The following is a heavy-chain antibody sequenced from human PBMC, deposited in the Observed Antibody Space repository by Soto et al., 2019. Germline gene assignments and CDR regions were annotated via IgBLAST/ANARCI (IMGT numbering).Heavy chain of an antibody. J-gene: IGHJ2*01. V-gene: IGHV3-11*01. D-gene: IGHD3-10*01. Sequence: QVQLVESGGGLVEPGGSLRLSCAASGFTFSDYYMSWIRQAPGKGLEWVAYISTTGSTIYYPDSVKGRFTISRDNAKKSLYLHMNSLRAEDTAVYYCARAGGSGRSYWYLDPWGRGTLVTVSS. CDR1: GFTFSDYY. CDR3: ARAGGSGRSYWYLDP. CDR2: ISTTGSTI.